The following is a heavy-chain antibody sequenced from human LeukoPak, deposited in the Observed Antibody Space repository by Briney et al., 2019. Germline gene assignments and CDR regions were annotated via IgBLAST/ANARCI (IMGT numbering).Heavy chain of an antibody. CDR3: AKEDSNGWYFFDY. V-gene: IGHV3-21*01. CDR1: GLTFSSYN. CDR2: ISSSSSYI. D-gene: IGHD6-19*01. J-gene: IGHJ4*02. Sequence: PGGSLRLSCAASGLTFSSYNXNWVXQAPGXGXXWVSSISSSSSYIYYADSVKGRFTISRDNAKNSLYLQMNSLRAEDTAVYYCAKEDSNGWYFFDYWGQGTLVTVSS.